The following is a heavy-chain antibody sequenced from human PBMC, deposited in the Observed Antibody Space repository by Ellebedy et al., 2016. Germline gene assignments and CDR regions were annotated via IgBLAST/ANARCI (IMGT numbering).Heavy chain of an antibody. D-gene: IGHD1-26*01. Sequence: GGSLRLSXAASGFTFDDYAMHWVRQAPGKGLEWVSGISWNSGSIGYADSVKGRFTISRDNAKNSLYLQMNSLRPEDTALYYCAKVLDTGSYYVFDFWGQGTLVTVSS. CDR2: ISWNSGSI. CDR1: GFTFDDYA. CDR3: AKVLDTGSYYVFDF. V-gene: IGHV3-9*01. J-gene: IGHJ4*02.